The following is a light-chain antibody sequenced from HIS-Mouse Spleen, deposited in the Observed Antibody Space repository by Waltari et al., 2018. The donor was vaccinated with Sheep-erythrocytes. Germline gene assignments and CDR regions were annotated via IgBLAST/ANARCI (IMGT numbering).Light chain of an antibody. V-gene: IGLV2-14*01. Sequence: QSALTQPASVSGSPGQSFPISCTGTSSDVGGYNYVSVYQQHPGKSPKLMIYEVSNRPSGVSNRFSGSKSGNTASLTISGLQAEDEADYYCSSYTSSSTPVVFGGGTKLTVL. CDR3: SSYTSSSTPVV. J-gene: IGLJ2*01. CDR1: SSDVGGYNY. CDR2: EVS.